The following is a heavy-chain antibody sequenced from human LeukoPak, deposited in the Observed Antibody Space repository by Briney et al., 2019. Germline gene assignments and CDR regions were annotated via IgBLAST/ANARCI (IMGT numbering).Heavy chain of an antibody. V-gene: IGHV1-46*01. Sequence: ASVKVSCKASGYTFTSYYMHWVRQAPGQGLEWMGIINPSGGSTSYAQKFQGRVTMTRDTSTSTVYMELRSLRSDDTAVYYCARTDGIVVVNYYYYGMDVWGQGTTVTVSS. J-gene: IGHJ6*02. CDR1: GYTFTSYY. D-gene: IGHD2-2*01. CDR2: INPSGGST. CDR3: ARTDGIVVVNYYYYGMDV.